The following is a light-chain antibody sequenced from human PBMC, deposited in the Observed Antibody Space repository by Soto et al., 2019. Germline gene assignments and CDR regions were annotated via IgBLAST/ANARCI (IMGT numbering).Light chain of an antibody. Sequence: QSVLTQPPSASGSLGQSVTIPCTGTSSDIGAYNYVSWYQQEPGKAPKLVIYEVTRRLSGVPDRFSGSKSGNTASLTGSGLQAEDEADYYCNSYAGGNWVFGGGTKLTVL. J-gene: IGLJ3*02. CDR3: NSYAGGNWV. CDR2: EVT. V-gene: IGLV2-8*01. CDR1: SSDIGAYNY.